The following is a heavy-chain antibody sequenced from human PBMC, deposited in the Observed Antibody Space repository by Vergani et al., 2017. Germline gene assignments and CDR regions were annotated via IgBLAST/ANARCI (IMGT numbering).Heavy chain of an antibody. Sequence: EVQLLESGGGLVQPGGSLRLSCAASGFTFSSYAMSWVRQAPGKGLEWVSAISGSGGSTYYADSVKGRFTISRDNSKNTLYLQMNSLRAEDTAVYYCARDGSGTSAFDIWGQGTMVTVSS. CDR2: ISGSGGST. D-gene: IGHD1-26*01. V-gene: IGHV3-23*01. J-gene: IGHJ3*02. CDR1: GFTFSSYA. CDR3: ARDGSGTSAFDI.